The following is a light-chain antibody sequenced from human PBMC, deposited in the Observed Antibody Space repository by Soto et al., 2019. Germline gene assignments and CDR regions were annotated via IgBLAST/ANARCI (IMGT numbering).Light chain of an antibody. Sequence: ETMMTQSPDTLSASPGDRATLSCRASQPVNNNLAWYQQKPGQAPRILIYGASTRATGIPARFSGSGSGTEFTLTISSLQTDDFAVYFCQTIDKWPLFGQGTLLEIK. CDR2: GAS. CDR3: QTIDKWPL. V-gene: IGKV3-15*01. CDR1: QPVNNN. J-gene: IGKJ5*01.